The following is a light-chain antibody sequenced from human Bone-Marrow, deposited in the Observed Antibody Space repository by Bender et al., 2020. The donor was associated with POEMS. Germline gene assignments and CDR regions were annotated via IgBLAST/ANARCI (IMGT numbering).Light chain of an antibody. CDR1: SSDVGAWNY. CDR2: DVN. J-gene: IGLJ2*01. CDR3: NSYAGAYTLL. V-gene: IGLV2-11*01. Sequence: QSGLTQPRSVSGSPGQSVTISCTGTSSDVGAWNYVSWYQQHPGKAPKLMIYDVNGRPSGVPDRFSGSKSGNTASLTISGLRAEDEADYYCNSYAGAYTLLFGGGTKLTVL.